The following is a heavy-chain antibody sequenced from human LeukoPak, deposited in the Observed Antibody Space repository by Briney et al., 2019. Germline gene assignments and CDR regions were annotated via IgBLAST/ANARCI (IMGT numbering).Heavy chain of an antibody. CDR2: IFYSGNT. J-gene: IGHJ4*02. V-gene: IGHV4-39*01. CDR1: GGSISSGGYY. CDR3: ARLKSANLIDY. D-gene: IGHD4/OR15-4a*01. Sequence: TPSQTLSLTCTVSGGSISSGGYYWSWIRQPPGKGLEWIGNIFYSGNTYYNPSLKSRVTLSVDTSKNQFSLKLSSVTAADTAVYYCARLKSANLIDYWGQGTLVTVSS.